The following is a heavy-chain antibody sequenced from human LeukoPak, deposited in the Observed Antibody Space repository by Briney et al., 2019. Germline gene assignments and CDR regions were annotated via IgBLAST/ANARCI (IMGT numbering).Heavy chain of an antibody. Sequence: ASVEVPCKTSGYTFSTYGVNWVRQAPGQGLEWMGWISVYNGNTRYAQKFQGRVTMRTDTSTSTAYLELRSLRSDDTAVYYCARDLLAARPGWFDPWGQGTLVTVSS. CDR2: ISVYNGNT. CDR3: ARDLLAARPGWFDP. J-gene: IGHJ5*02. D-gene: IGHD6-6*01. CDR1: GYTFSTYG. V-gene: IGHV1-18*01.